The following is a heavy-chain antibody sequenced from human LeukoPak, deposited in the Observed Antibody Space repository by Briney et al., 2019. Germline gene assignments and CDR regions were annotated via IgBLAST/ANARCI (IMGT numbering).Heavy chain of an antibody. Sequence: PSETLSLTCTVSGGSISGYYWGWIRQPPGKGLEWIGYIYYSGSTNYNPSLKSRVTISVDTSKNQFSLKLSSVTAADTAVYYCARGGNSGYLKQPFDYWGQGTLVTVSS. J-gene: IGHJ4*02. CDR2: IYYSGST. CDR1: GGSISGYY. CDR3: ARGGNSGYLKQPFDY. V-gene: IGHV4-59*01. D-gene: IGHD5-12*01.